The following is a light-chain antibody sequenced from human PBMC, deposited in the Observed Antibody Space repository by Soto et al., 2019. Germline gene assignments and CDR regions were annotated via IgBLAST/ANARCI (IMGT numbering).Light chain of an antibody. J-gene: IGKJ5*01. Sequence: EIVLTQSPGTLSLSPGERATLSCRASQTVTSSFLAWYQRKPGQAPRLLIYGASDRATGIPDRFSGSGSGTDFTLTISSLEPEDFATYYCQQYNSYSITFGQGTRLEIK. CDR1: QTVTSSF. CDR2: GAS. CDR3: QQYNSYSIT. V-gene: IGKV3-20*01.